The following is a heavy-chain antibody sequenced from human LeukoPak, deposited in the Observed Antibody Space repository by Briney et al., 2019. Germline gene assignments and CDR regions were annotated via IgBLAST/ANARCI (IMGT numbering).Heavy chain of an antibody. CDR2: ISWNSGSI. CDR3: AKDIGGAVAGPYV. Sequence: GGSLRLSCAASGFTFDDYAMHWVRQAPGKGLEWVSGISWNSGSIGYADSVKGRFTISRDNAKNSLYLQMNSLRAEDMALYYCAKDIGGAVAGPYVWGKGTTVTVSS. CDR1: GFTFDDYA. D-gene: IGHD6-19*01. V-gene: IGHV3-9*03. J-gene: IGHJ6*04.